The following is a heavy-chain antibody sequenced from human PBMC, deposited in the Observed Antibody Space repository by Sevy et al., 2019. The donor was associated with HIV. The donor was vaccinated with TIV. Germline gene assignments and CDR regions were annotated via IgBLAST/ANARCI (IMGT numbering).Heavy chain of an antibody. D-gene: IGHD5-18*01. J-gene: IGHJ4*02. CDR3: ARDPGSRDGYNATDY. Sequence: GGSLRLSCAASGFTVSSNYMSWVRQAPGKGLEWVSVIYSGGSTYYADCVKLRFTISRDNYKNKLYLQMNSLRAEDTAVYYCARDPGSRDGYNATDYWGQGTLVTVSS. CDR2: IYSGGST. CDR1: GFTVSSNY. V-gene: IGHV3-53*01.